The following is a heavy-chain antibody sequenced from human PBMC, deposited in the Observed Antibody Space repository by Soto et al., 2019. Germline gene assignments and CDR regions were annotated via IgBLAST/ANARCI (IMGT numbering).Heavy chain of an antibody. V-gene: IGHV3-74*01. CDR1: GFTFSSYW. CDR2: INDDGSRE. CDR3: ARGGAVAGTSFY. J-gene: IGHJ4*02. Sequence: GGSLRLSCAASGFTFSSYWMHWVRQVPGKGLVWVSRINDDGSRESYADSVKGRFTISRDNAKNTLYLQMNSLRAEDTAVYYCARGGAVAGTSFYWGQGTLVTVSS. D-gene: IGHD6-19*01.